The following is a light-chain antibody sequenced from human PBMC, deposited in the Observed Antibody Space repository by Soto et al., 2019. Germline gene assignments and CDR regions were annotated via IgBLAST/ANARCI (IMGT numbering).Light chain of an antibody. V-gene: IGKV1-5*03. CDR3: QQYNSDSWT. J-gene: IGKJ1*01. CDR2: KAS. Sequence: DIQMTQSPSSLSASVGDRVTITCRASHSLIKWLAWYQQKPGKAPKLLIYKASSLESGVPSRFSGSGSGTEFTLTISSLQPDDFATYYCQQYNSDSWTFGQGTKVDI. CDR1: HSLIKW.